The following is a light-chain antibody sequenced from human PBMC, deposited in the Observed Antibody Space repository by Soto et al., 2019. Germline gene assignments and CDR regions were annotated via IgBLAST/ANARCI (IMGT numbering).Light chain of an antibody. CDR1: LPVRDNF. V-gene: IGKV3-20*01. CDR2: DVS. J-gene: IGKJ1*01. Sequence: PGQMATLTCRASLPVRDNFLAWYQQKPGQTPRVLIYDVSTRATDVPDRFSGSGSATDFTLTISRLEPGDSAVYFCHQYHSSPTFGQGTKVEIK. CDR3: HQYHSSPT.